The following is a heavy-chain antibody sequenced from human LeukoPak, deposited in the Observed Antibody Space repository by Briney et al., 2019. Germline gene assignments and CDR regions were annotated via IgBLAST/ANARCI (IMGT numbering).Heavy chain of an antibody. CDR3: ARDSSLSVEDVGDY. D-gene: IGHD1-26*01. CDR1: GFTFSSYS. V-gene: IGHV3-48*01. Sequence: GGSLRLSCAASGFTFSSYSMNWVRQAPGKGLEWVSYISSSSSTIYYADSVKGRFTISRDNAKNSLYLQMNSLRAEDTAVYYCARDSSLSVEDVGDYWGQGTLVTVSS. J-gene: IGHJ4*02. CDR2: ISSSSSTI.